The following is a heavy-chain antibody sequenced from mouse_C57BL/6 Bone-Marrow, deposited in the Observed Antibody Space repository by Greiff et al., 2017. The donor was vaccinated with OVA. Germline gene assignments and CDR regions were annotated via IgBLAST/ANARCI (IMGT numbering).Heavy chain of an antibody. CDR2: ISDGGSYT. CDR1: GFTFSSYA. CDR3: ARDEYYGNYAAD. J-gene: IGHJ3*01. D-gene: IGHD2-1*01. Sequence: EVQLVESGGGLVKPGGSLKLSCAASGFTFSSYAMSWVRQTPEKRLEWVATISDGGSYTYYPDNVKGRVTISIDNAKKNLYLQMSHLKAEDTAMYYCARDEYYGNYAADWGKGTLVTVSA. V-gene: IGHV5-4*01.